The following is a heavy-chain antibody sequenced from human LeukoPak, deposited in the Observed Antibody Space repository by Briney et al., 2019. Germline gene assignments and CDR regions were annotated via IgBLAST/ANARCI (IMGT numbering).Heavy chain of an antibody. D-gene: IGHD5-18*01. Sequence: GGSLRLSCAASGFTVSTNYMSWVRQAPGKGLEWVSLIYSGGSTYYADSVKGRFTISRDNAKNSLYLQMNSLRAEDTAVYYCARDRGYSYGHDYWGQGTLVTVSS. V-gene: IGHV3-53*01. J-gene: IGHJ4*02. CDR3: ARDRGYSYGHDY. CDR1: GFTVSTNY. CDR2: IYSGGST.